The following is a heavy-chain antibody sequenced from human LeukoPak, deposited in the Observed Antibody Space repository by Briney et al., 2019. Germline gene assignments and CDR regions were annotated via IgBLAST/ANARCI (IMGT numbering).Heavy chain of an antibody. Sequence: GESLKISCKGFGYSFTSYWIAWVRQMPGKGLEWMGLIYPSNSDTKYSPSFQGQVTISADQSISTAYLQWSNLKASDTAMYYCARRYTIFGVVTIDYWGQGTLVTVSS. D-gene: IGHD3-3*01. CDR3: ARRYTIFGVVTIDY. V-gene: IGHV5-51*01. CDR1: GYSFTSYW. J-gene: IGHJ4*02. CDR2: IYPSNSDT.